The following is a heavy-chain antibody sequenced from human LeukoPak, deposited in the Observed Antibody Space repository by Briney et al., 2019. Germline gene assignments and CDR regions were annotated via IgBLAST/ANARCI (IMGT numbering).Heavy chain of an antibody. J-gene: IGHJ4*02. Sequence: SETLSLTCTVSGYSISSGYYWGWIRQPPGKGLEWIGSIYHSGSTYYNPSLKSRVTISVDRSKNQFSLKLRSVTAADTAVYYCARHPSTYSSSYFFDYWGQGTLVTVSS. D-gene: IGHD6-13*01. CDR1: GYSISSGYY. CDR3: ARHPSTYSSSYFFDY. V-gene: IGHV4-38-2*02. CDR2: IYHSGST.